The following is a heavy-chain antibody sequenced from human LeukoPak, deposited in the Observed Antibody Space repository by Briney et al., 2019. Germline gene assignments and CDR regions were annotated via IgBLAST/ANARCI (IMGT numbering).Heavy chain of an antibody. CDR1: GFTFSSYW. Sequence: GGSLRLSCAASGFTFSSYWVSWVRQAPGKGLEWVANIKQDGSEKYYVDSVKGRFTISRDNAKNSLYLQMNSLRAEDTAVYYCASCSSTSCVHGFDYWGQGTLVTVSS. CDR2: IKQDGSEK. J-gene: IGHJ4*02. V-gene: IGHV3-7*01. D-gene: IGHD2-2*01. CDR3: ASCSSTSCVHGFDY.